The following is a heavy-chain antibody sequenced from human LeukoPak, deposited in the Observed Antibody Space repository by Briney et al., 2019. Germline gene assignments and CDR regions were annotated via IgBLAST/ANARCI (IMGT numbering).Heavy chain of an antibody. CDR3: AREIFRSSGWYELGY. CDR2: IWYDGSNK. Sequence: GGSLRLSCAASGFTFSSYGMHWVRQAPGKGLEWVAVIWYDGSNKYYADSVKGRFTISRDNSKNTLYLQMNSLRAEDTAVYYCAREIFRSSGWYELGYWGQGTLVTVSS. CDR1: GFTFSSYG. D-gene: IGHD6-19*01. V-gene: IGHV3-33*08. J-gene: IGHJ4*02.